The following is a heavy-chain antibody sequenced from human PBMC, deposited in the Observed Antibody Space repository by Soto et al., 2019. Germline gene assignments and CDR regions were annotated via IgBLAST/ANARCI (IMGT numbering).Heavy chain of an antibody. Sequence: QVQLVQSGAEVKKPGASVKVSCKASVYTFTSYYMHWVRQAPGQGLECMGIINPSGGSTSYAQEFQGRVTMTGDTSTSTVYMELSSLRSEDTAVYYGARDLLGTSYYYYGMDVWGQGTTVTVSS. CDR1: VYTFTSYY. CDR3: ARDLLGTSYYYYGMDV. CDR2: INPSGGST. V-gene: IGHV1-46*01. J-gene: IGHJ6*02. D-gene: IGHD1-1*01.